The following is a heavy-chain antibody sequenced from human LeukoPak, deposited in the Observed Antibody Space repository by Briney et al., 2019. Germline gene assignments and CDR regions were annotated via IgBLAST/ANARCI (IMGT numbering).Heavy chain of an antibody. CDR3: ARFRKNDDFDT. D-gene: IGHD1-14*01. CDR2: ISAYNGNT. CDR1: GYTFTSYG. J-gene: IGHJ3*02. Sequence: ASVKVSCKASGYTFTSYGISWVRQAPGQGLEWRGWISAYNGNTNYAQKLQGRVHMTTATSTSTAYMELRSLRSDDTAVYYCARFRKNDDFDTWGQGTMVTVSS. V-gene: IGHV1-18*01.